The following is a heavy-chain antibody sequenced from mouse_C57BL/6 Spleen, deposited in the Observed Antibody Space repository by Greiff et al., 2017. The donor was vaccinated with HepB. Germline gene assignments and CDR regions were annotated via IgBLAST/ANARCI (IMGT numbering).Heavy chain of an antibody. V-gene: IGHV14-1*01. CDR3: TTNYGSGYFDY. J-gene: IGHJ2*01. CDR2: IDPEDGDT. D-gene: IGHD1-1*01. CDR1: GFNIKDYY. Sequence: VQLQQSGAELVRPGASVKLSCTASGFNIKDYYMHWVKQRPEQGLEWIGRIDPEDGDTEYAPKFQGKATMTADTSSNTSYLQLSSLTSEDTAVYYCTTNYGSGYFDYWGQGTTLTVSS.